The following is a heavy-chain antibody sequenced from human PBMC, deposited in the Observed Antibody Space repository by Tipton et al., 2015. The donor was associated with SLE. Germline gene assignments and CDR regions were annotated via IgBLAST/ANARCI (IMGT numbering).Heavy chain of an antibody. Sequence: LRLSCAASGFTFSTYTIRWIRQPPGRGLEWIGEINHSGSTNYNPSLKSRVTISVDTSKNQFSLKLSSVTAADTAVYYCARGQAVARGAYYYGMDVWDQGTTVTVSS. V-gene: IGHV4-34*01. CDR1: GFTFSTYT. CDR3: ARGQAVARGAYYYGMDV. J-gene: IGHJ6*02. D-gene: IGHD6-19*01. CDR2: INHSGST.